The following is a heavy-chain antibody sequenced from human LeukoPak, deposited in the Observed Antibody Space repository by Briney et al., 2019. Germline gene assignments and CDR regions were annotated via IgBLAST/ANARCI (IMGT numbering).Heavy chain of an antibody. CDR3: ARVGSYSFDY. D-gene: IGHD1-26*01. CDR1: GFTFSSYA. Sequence: GGSLRLSCAASGFTFSSYAMHWVRQAPGKGLEWVAVISYDGSNKYYADSVKGRFTISRDNSKNTLYLQMSSLRAEDTAVYYCARVGSYSFDYWGQGTLVTVSS. J-gene: IGHJ4*02. CDR2: ISYDGSNK. V-gene: IGHV3-30-3*01.